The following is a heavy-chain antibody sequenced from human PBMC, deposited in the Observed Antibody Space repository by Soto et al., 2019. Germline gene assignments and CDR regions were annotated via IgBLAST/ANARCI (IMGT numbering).Heavy chain of an antibody. V-gene: IGHV1-8*01. J-gene: IGHJ5*02. CDR2: INPNSGNT. CDR1: GYTFTSYD. CDR3: ARGPIAPSGWFDP. Sequence: ASVKVSCKASGYTFTSYDINWVRQATGQGLEWMGCINPNSGNTGYAQKFQGRVTMTRNTSISTAYMELSSLRSEDTAVYYCARGPIAPSGWFDPWGQGTLVTVSS. D-gene: IGHD6-13*01.